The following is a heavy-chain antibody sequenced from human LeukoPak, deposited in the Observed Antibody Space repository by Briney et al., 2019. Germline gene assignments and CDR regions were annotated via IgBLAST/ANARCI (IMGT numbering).Heavy chain of an antibody. J-gene: IGHJ3*02. CDR2: IYPGDSDA. Sequence: GGALKISCKGSGYSFTNYWIAWVRQMPEKGLEWMGVIYPGDSDARYSPSFQGQVTISADKSISTAYLQWSSLKASDTAMYYCASRSQTGAFDIWGQGTLVTVSS. V-gene: IGHV5-51*01. CDR1: GYSFTNYW. D-gene: IGHD2-15*01. CDR3: ASRSQTGAFDI.